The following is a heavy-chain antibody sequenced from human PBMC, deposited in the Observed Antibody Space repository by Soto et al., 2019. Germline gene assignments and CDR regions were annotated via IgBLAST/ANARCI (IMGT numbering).Heavy chain of an antibody. CDR2: INPNIGGT. Sequence: ASAKVSCKASVYTLTSYYMHWVRQAPGQGLEWMGWINPNIGGTNYAQKYQGWVTMTRDTSISKAYMELSRLRSDDTAVYYCARTRVPTYYYGSGSYLHLGAFDYWGQGTLVSVAS. CDR3: ARTRVPTYYYGSGSYLHLGAFDY. D-gene: IGHD3-10*01. J-gene: IGHJ4*02. CDR1: VYTLTSYY. V-gene: IGHV1-2*04.